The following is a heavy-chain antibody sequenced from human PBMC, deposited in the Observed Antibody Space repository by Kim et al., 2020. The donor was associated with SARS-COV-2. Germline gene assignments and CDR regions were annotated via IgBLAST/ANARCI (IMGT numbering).Heavy chain of an antibody. Sequence: YNPALKSRVTISVDTSKNQFSLKLSSVTAADTAVYYCASIAAAGRWEVDYWGQGTLVTVSS. D-gene: IGHD6-13*01. J-gene: IGHJ4*02. CDR3: ASIAAAGRWEVDY. V-gene: IGHV4-34*01.